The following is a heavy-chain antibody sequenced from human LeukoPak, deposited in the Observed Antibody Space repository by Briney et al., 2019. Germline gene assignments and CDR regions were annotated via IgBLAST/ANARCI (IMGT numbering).Heavy chain of an antibody. CDR3: ARLVSMTGLGYNWFDP. V-gene: IGHV1-69*06. Sequence: ASVKVSCKASGGTFSSYAISWVRQAPGQGLEWMGGIIPIFGTANYAQKFQGRVTITADKSTSTAYMELSSLRSEDTAVYYCARLVSMTGLGYNWFDPWGQGTLVTVSS. CDR1: GGTFSSYA. J-gene: IGHJ5*02. D-gene: IGHD3-9*01. CDR2: IIPIFGTA.